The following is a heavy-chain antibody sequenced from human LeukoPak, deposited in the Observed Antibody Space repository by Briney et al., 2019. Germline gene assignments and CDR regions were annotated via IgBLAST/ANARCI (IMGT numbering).Heavy chain of an antibody. CDR3: VRVKGTYFDY. V-gene: IGHV3-48*01. CDR1: GSPLSSYS. Sequence: GGSLRLSCAASGSPLSSYSMNWVRQAPGKGLEWISYISASGSAIYYVDSVKGRVTVSRDNARNSLFLQMDSPRAEDTAVYYCVRVKGTYFDYWGPGTLVTVSS. D-gene: IGHD1-1*01. CDR2: ISASGSAI. J-gene: IGHJ4*02.